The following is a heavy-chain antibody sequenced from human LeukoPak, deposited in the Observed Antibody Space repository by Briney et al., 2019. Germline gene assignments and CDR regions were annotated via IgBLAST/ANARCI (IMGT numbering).Heavy chain of an antibody. D-gene: IGHD6-19*01. CDR2: INPNSGGT. J-gene: IGHJ4*02. V-gene: IGHV1-2*02. Sequence: GASVKVSCKASGYTFTGYYMHWVRQAPGQGLEWMGWINPNSGGTNYAQKFQGRVTMTRDTSISTAYMELSRLRSDDTAVYYCVNTGYGSGWYLSDYWGQGTLVTVSS. CDR3: VNTGYGSGWYLSDY. CDR1: GYTFTGYY.